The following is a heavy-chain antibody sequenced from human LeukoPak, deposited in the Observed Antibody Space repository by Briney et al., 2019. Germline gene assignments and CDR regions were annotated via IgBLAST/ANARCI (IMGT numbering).Heavy chain of an antibody. CDR2: IKQDGSEK. J-gene: IGHJ4*02. V-gene: IGHV3-7*05. Sequence: TGGSLILSCAASGFTFSSYWMTWVRQAPGKGLEWVAKIKQDGSEKYYVDSVKGRFTISRDNAKNSLYLQMNSLGAEDTAVYYCARRGTSSSWAHFDYWGQGTLVTVSS. CDR1: GFTFSSYW. CDR3: ARRGTSSSWAHFDY. D-gene: IGHD6-13*01.